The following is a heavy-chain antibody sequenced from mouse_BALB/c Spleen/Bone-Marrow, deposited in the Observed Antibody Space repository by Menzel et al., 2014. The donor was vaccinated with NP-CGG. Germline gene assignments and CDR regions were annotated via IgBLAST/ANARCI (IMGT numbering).Heavy chain of an antibody. J-gene: IGHJ2*01. D-gene: IGHD1-1*01. CDR1: GFTFTDYY. CDR3: ARDRGGLLHDY. CDR2: VRNKANGYTT. V-gene: IGHV7-3*02. Sequence: EVMLVESGGGLVQPGGSLILSCAPSGFTFTDYYMSWVRQPPGKALEWLGFVRNKANGYTTEYSASVKGRFTISRDNSQSILYLQMNTLRAEDSATYYCARDRGGLLHDYWGQGTTLTVSS.